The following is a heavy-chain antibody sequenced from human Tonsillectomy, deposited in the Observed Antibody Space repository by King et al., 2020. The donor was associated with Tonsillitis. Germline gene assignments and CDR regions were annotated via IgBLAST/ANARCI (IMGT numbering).Heavy chain of an antibody. CDR3: ARIPHTNGYLWAFDV. V-gene: IGHV4-59*01. CDR1: GGAITSYY. Sequence: VQLQESGPGLVKPSETLSLICTVSGGAITSYYWSWIRQPPGKELEWIGHIYYSGTTNYNPSLKSRVTISVDTSKRQFSLNLSSMTPADTAVYYCARIPHTNGYLWAFDVWGRGTMVTVSS. D-gene: IGHD2-8*01. CDR2: IYYSGTT. J-gene: IGHJ3*01.